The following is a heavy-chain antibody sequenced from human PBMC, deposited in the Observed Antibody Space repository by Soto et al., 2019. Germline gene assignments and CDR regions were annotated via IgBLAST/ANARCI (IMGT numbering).Heavy chain of an antibody. D-gene: IGHD6-13*01. CDR2: MNNDGSYT. V-gene: IGHV3-74*01. Sequence: EVQLVESGGGLVQPGGSLRLSCAASGFTFSSYWMYWVRQAPGKGLEWVSHMNNDGSYTIYAESVKGRFTFSRDIAKNTLYLQMNSLRAEDTAVYYCVRGGYMHACDIWGQGTMVTVSS. CDR1: GFTFSSYW. CDR3: VRGGYMHACDI. J-gene: IGHJ3*02.